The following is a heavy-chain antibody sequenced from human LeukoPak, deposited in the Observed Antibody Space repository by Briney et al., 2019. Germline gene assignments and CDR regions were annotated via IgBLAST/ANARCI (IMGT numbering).Heavy chain of an antibody. CDR2: IYHSGST. CDR1: GGSISSGGYS. CDR3: ARGSRYDSSGYHADY. V-gene: IGHV4-30-2*01. Sequence: PSQTLSLTCAVSGGSISSGGYSWSWIRQPPGQGLEWIGYIYHSGSTYYNPSLKSRVTISVDRSKNQFSLKLSSVTAADTAVYYCARGSRYDSSGYHADYWGQGTLVTVSS. D-gene: IGHD3-22*01. J-gene: IGHJ4*02.